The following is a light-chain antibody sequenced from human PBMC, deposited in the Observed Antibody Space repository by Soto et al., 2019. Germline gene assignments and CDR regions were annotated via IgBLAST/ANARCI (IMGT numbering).Light chain of an antibody. CDR3: QQYGSSGT. Sequence: IGLTQAPGTLSLSPGERATLSCRACQSVSTNYLAWYQQKPGQAPRLLIYGASNRATGIPDRFSGSGSGTDFTLTISRLEPEDFAVYYCQQYGSSGTFGQGTKVDIK. CDR2: GAS. CDR1: QSVSTNY. V-gene: IGKV3-20*01. J-gene: IGKJ1*01.